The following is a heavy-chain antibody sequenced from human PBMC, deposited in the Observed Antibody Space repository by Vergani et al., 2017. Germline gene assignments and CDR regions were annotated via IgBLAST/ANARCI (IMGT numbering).Heavy chain of an antibody. J-gene: IGHJ4*02. V-gene: IGHV3-11*06. D-gene: IGHD5-18*01. Sequence: QVQLVESGGGLVKPGGSLRLSCAASGFTFSDYYMSWIRQAPGKGLEWVSYISSSSSYTNYADSVKGRFTISRDNAKNSLYLQMNSLRAEDTAVYYCARDERDTAMAFDYWGQGTLVTVSS. CDR1: GFTFSDYY. CDR3: ARDERDTAMAFDY. CDR2: ISSSSSYT.